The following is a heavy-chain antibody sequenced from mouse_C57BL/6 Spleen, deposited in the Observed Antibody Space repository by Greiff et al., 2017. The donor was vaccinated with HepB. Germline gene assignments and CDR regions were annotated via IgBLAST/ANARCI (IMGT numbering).Heavy chain of an antibody. CDR2: IDPETGGT. Sequence: QVHVKQSGAELVRPGASVTLSCKASGYTFTDYEMHWVKQTPVHGLEWIGAIDPETGGTAYNQKFKGKAILTADKSSSTAYMELRSLTSEDSAVYYCTRPFYYDYPRAMDYWGQGTSVTVSS. CDR3: TRPFYYDYPRAMDY. D-gene: IGHD2-4*01. V-gene: IGHV1-15*01. CDR1: GYTFTDYE. J-gene: IGHJ4*01.